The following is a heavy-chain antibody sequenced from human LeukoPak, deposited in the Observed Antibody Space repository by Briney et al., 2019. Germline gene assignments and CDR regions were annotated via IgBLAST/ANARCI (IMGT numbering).Heavy chain of an antibody. V-gene: IGHV3-48*01. Sequence: GGSLRLSCAASGFTFNTYSMNWVRQAPGKGLEWVSSISSSSSTIYYADSVKGRFTISRDNAKNSLYLQMNSLRAEDTAVYYCARVPTSTAMVTYFDYWGQGTLVTVSS. D-gene: IGHD5-18*01. CDR2: ISSSSSTI. CDR3: ARVPTSTAMVTYFDY. J-gene: IGHJ4*02. CDR1: GFTFNTYS.